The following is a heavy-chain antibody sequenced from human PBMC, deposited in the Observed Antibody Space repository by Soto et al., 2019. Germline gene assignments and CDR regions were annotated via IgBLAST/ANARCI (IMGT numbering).Heavy chain of an antibody. CDR1: GSTFSSYA. J-gene: IGHJ4*02. V-gene: IGHV3-23*01. D-gene: IGHD3-10*01. CDR2: ISGSGGST. Sequence: GGSLRLSCAASGSTFSSYAMSWVRQAPGKGLEWVSAISGSGGSTYYADSVKGRFTISRDNSKNTLYLQMNSLRAEDTAVYYCAKDRVKYYYGSGIHWVYWGQGTLVTVSS. CDR3: AKDRVKYYYGSGIHWVY.